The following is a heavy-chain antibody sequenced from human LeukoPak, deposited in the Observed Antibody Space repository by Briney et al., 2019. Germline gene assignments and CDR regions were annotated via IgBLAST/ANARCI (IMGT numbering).Heavy chain of an antibody. V-gene: IGHV4-61*01. CDR3: ARNNCGGDCPFGGSMGFDY. D-gene: IGHD2-21*02. J-gene: IGHJ4*02. CDR1: GGSVSSGSYY. CDR2: IYYSGST. Sequence: SETLSLTCTVSGGSVSSGSYYWSWIRQPPGKGLEWIGYIYYSGSTNYNPSLKSRVTISVDTSKNQFSLKLSSVTAADTAVHYCARNNCGGDCPFGGSMGFDYWGQGTLVTVSS.